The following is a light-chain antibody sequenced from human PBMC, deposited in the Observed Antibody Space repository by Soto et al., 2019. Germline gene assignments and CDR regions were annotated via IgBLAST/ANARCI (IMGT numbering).Light chain of an antibody. V-gene: IGLV2-8*01. J-gene: IGLJ2*01. CDR1: SSDVGAYNY. CDR2: EVT. CDR3: SSYSGSNNFVV. Sequence: QSALTQPPSASGSPGQSVTISCTGTSSDVGAYNYVSWYQQHPGKAPKLMIYEVTKRPSGVPDRFSGSKSDNTASLTVSGLQAEDEADYYCSSYSGSNNFVVFGGGTQLPVL.